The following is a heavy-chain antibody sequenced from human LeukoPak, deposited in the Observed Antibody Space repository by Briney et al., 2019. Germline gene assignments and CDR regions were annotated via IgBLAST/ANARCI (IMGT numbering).Heavy chain of an antibody. CDR2: IASDGNNR. Sequence: GGSLRLSCAASGFTFSSYWMNWVRQVPGKGLVWVSRIASDGNNRDYADSVKGRFTISRDNAKNSLYLQMNSLRVEDTAVYYCGRSPDGVDNWGQGTLVTVSS. V-gene: IGHV3-74*01. CDR3: GRSPDGVDN. CDR1: GFTFSSYW. J-gene: IGHJ4*02. D-gene: IGHD3-10*01.